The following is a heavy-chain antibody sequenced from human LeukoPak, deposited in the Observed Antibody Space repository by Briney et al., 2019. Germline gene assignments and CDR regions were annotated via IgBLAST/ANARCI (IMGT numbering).Heavy chain of an antibody. Sequence: SSETLSLTCTVPGGSISSYYWSWIRQPAGKGLEWIGRIYTSGSTNYNPSLKSRVTMSVDTSKNQFSLKLSSVAAADTAVYYCARDLFRVSDAFDIWGQGTMVTVSS. CDR2: IYTSGST. J-gene: IGHJ3*02. V-gene: IGHV4-4*07. D-gene: IGHD3-10*01. CDR3: ARDLFRVSDAFDI. CDR1: GGSISSYY.